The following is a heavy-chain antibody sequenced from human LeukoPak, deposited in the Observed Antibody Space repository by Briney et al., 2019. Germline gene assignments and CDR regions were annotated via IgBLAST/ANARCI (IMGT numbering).Heavy chain of an antibody. V-gene: IGHV1-46*01. CDR1: GYTFTTYA. J-gene: IGHJ3*02. D-gene: IGHD1-26*01. Sequence: ASVKVSCKASGYTFTTYAMNWVRQVPGQGLEWMGIINPSGGSTSYAQKFQGRVTMTRDTSTSTVYMELSSLRSEDTAVYYCARDGNLTPHAFDIWGQGTMVTVSS. CDR2: INPSGGST. CDR3: ARDGNLTPHAFDI.